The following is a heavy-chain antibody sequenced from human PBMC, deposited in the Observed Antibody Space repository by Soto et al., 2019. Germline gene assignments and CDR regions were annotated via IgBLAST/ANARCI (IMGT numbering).Heavy chain of an antibody. CDR1: GFTFSSYA. V-gene: IGHV3-23*01. CDR2: ISGSGGST. Sequence: QPWGSLRLSCSASGFTFSSYAMSWCRQAPGKGLEWVSAISGSGGSTYYADSVKGRFTISRDNSKNTLYLQMNSLRAEDTAVYYCAKDLGRDIVVVPAANYYYYGMDVWGQGTTVTVSS. CDR3: AKDLGRDIVVVPAANYYYYGMDV. J-gene: IGHJ6*02. D-gene: IGHD2-2*01.